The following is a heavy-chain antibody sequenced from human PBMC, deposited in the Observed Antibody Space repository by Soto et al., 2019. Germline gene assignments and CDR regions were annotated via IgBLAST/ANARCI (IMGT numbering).Heavy chain of an antibody. D-gene: IGHD2-2*03. J-gene: IGHJ6*02. V-gene: IGHV4-39*01. CDR2: IYSSENT. Sequence: SETLSLTCTVSGGSISSGGYYWGWIRQSPGKGLEWIGTIYSSENTYYNPSLMSRVTISVDTSKNEFSLKLSSVTAADTAVYYCARLNGYCISTNCHGYYGMDVWGQGTTVTVSS. CDR1: GGSISSGGYY. CDR3: ARLNGYCISTNCHGYYGMDV.